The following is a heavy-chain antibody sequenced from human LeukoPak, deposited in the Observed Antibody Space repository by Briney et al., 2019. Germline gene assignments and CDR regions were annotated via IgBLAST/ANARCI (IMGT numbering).Heavy chain of an antibody. Sequence: PGGSLRLSCAASGFTFSSYAMSWVRQAPGKGLEWVSAISGSGGSTYYADSVKGRFTISRDNSKNTLYLQMNSLRVEDTAVYYCAKGIYGSGSYYGMDVWGQGTTVTVSS. CDR2: ISGSGGST. V-gene: IGHV3-23*01. CDR3: AKGIYGSGSYYGMDV. J-gene: IGHJ6*02. CDR1: GFTFSSYA. D-gene: IGHD3-10*01.